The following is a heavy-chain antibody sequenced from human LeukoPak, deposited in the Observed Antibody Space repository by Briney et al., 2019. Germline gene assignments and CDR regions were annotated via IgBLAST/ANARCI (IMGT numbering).Heavy chain of an antibody. J-gene: IGHJ4*02. D-gene: IGHD3-10*01. CDR3: ARRMGPGEGDY. CDR1: GFTFSSYS. V-gene: IGHV3-21*01. Sequence: GGSLRLSCAASGFTFSSYSMNWVRQAPRKGLEWVSSISSSSSYIYYADSVKSRFTISRDNAKHSLYLQMNSLRAEDTAVYYCARRMGPGEGDYWGQGTLVTVSS. CDR2: ISSSSSYI.